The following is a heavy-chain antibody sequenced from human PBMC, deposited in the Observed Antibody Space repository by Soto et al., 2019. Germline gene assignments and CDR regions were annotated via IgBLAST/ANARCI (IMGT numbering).Heavy chain of an antibody. V-gene: IGHV4-30-2*01. CDR2: IYHSGST. D-gene: IGHD6-19*01. CDR3: ARGSAIAVAGTFDY. CDR1: GGSISSGGYS. J-gene: IGHJ4*02. Sequence: SETLSLTCAVSGGSISSGGYSWSWIRQPPGKGLEWIGYIYHSGSTYYNPSLKSRVTISVDRSKNQFSLKLSSVTAADTAVYYCARGSAIAVAGTFDYWGQGTLVTVSS.